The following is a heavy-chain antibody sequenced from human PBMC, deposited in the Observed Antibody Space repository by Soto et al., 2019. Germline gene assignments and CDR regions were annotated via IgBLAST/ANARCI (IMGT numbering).Heavy chain of an antibody. CDR3: ARDVIITGTTDNWFDP. CDR2: TYYRSRWYN. Sequence: SQTLSLTCVISGDSVSSNSAARNWIRQSPSRGLEWLGRTYYRSRWYNDYAVSVKSRITINPDTSKNQFSLQLNSVTPEDTAVYYCARDVIITGTTDNWFDPWGQGTLVNVSS. CDR1: GDSVSSNSAA. J-gene: IGHJ5*02. D-gene: IGHD1-7*01. V-gene: IGHV6-1*01.